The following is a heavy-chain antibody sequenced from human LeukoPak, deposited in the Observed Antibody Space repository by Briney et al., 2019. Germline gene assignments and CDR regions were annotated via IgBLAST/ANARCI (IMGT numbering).Heavy chain of an antibody. D-gene: IGHD3-16*01. CDR3: AKYRFGPLDY. CDR1: GFTFSGSG. V-gene: IGHV3-30*18. J-gene: IGHJ4*02. Sequence: GGSLRLSCAASGFTFSGSGMHWVRQAPGKGLEWVAVISYDGSSKYYADSVKGRFTISRDNSKNTLYLQMSSLRVEDTAVYYCAKYRFGPLDYWGQGTLVTVSS. CDR2: ISYDGSSK.